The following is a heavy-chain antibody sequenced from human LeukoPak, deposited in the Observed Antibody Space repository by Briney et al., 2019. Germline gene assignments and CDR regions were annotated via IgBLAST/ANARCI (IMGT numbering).Heavy chain of an antibody. CDR2: IYDSGIT. CDR3: ARATNVGFFYYYGMDV. Sequence: SETLSLTCTVSGASIKTYYWSWIRQPPGKGLEWIGWIYDSGITTYNPSLESRVTISIDTSKNQFSLKLSSVTAADTAMYYCARATNVGFFYYYGMDVWGQGTMVTVSS. V-gene: IGHV4-59*01. D-gene: IGHD1-14*01. CDR1: GASIKTYY. J-gene: IGHJ6*02.